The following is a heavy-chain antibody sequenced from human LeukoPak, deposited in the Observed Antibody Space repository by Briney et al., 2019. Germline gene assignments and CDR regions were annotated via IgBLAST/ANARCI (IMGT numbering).Heavy chain of an antibody. J-gene: IGHJ4*02. V-gene: IGHV4-59*01. D-gene: IGHD1-26*01. CDR3: ATSPPGGSYLDY. Sequence: QTSETLSLTCTVSGGSISSYYWSWIRQPPGKGLEWIGYIYYRGSTNYNPSLKSRVTISVDTSKNQFSLKLSSVTAADTAVYYCATSPPGGSYLDYWGQGTLVTVSS. CDR2: IYYRGST. CDR1: GGSISSYY.